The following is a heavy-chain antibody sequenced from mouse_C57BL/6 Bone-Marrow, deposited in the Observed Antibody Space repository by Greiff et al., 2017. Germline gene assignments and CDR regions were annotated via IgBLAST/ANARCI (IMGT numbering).Heavy chain of an antibody. CDR3: AIMYYYGSRYFDV. Sequence: VQLQQSGAELVKPGASVKISCKASGYTFTDYYINWVKQRPGQGLEWIGKIGPGSGSTYSNEKFKGKATLTADKSTSTAYMQLSSLTSEDSAVYFCAIMYYYGSRYFDVWGTGTTVTVSS. CDR2: IGPGSGST. D-gene: IGHD1-1*01. V-gene: IGHV1-77*01. J-gene: IGHJ1*03. CDR1: GYTFTDYY.